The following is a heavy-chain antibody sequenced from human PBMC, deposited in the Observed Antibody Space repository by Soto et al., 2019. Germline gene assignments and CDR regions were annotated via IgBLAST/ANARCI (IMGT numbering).Heavy chain of an antibody. CDR2: ISYEGRNK. CDR3: VKDGSSGWPYFYDMDV. D-gene: IGHD6-19*01. J-gene: IGHJ6*02. CDR1: GFTFSSYG. V-gene: IGHV3-30*18. Sequence: QVQLVESGGGVVQPGRSLRLSCAASGFTFSSYGMHWVRQAPGKGLEWVAVISYEGRNKYYADAVKGRFTISRDNPKNTLYLQMISLRADDAAVYYCVKDGSSGWPYFYDMDVWGQGTTVTVSS.